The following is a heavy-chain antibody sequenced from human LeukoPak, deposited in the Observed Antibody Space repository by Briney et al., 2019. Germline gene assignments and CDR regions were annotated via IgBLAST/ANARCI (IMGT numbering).Heavy chain of an antibody. CDR1: GLAFSYNY. D-gene: IGHD6-6*01. J-gene: IGHJ3*02. Sequence: PGGSLSLSCAAAGLAFSYNYWSWFRQPPGKGLEWVSGIFRGGSTYYADSVQGRFTISRDNSKNTLYLQMNSLRPEDTAVYYCARSESSSSRRAFDIWGLGTMVTVSS. CDR3: ARSESSSSRRAFDI. V-gene: IGHV3-66*02. CDR2: IFRGGST.